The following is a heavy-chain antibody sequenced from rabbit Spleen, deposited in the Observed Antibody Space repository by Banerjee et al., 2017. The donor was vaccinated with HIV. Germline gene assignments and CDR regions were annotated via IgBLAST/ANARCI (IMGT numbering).Heavy chain of an antibody. V-gene: IGHV1S40*01. D-gene: IGHD2-1*01. CDR3: ARELEGANGDLDL. Sequence: QSLEESGGDLVKPGASLTLTCKASGFSFSSGYYMCWVRQAPGKGLEWIACIGAGSGRTYYANWAKGRFTISKTSSTTVTLQMTSLAAADTATYFCARELEGANGDLDLWGPGTLVTVS. CDR1: GFSFSSGYY. J-gene: IGHJ4*01. CDR2: IGAGSGRT.